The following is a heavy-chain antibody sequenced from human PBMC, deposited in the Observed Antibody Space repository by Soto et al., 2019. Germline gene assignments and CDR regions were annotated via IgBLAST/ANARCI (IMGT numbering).Heavy chain of an antibody. CDR2: INHSGGT. J-gene: IGHJ4*02. V-gene: IGHV4-34*01. Sequence: SETLSLTCAVYGGSFSGYYWSWIRQPPGKGLEWIGEINHSGGTNYNPSLKSRVTISVDTSKNQFSLKLSSVTAADTAVYYCARLRWEQPWVFDYWGQGTLVTVSS. CDR3: ARLRWEQPWVFDY. CDR1: GGSFSGYY. D-gene: IGHD1-26*01.